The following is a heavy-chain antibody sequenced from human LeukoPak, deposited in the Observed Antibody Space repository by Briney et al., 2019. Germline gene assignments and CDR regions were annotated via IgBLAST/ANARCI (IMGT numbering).Heavy chain of an antibody. V-gene: IGHV4-30-4*08. Sequence: SETLSLTCTVSGGSISSGDYYWSWIRQPPGKGLEWIGYIYYSGSTYYNPSLKSRVTISVDTSKNQFSLKLSSVTAVDTAVYYCASYSTSGFDPWGQGTLVTVSS. J-gene: IGHJ5*02. D-gene: IGHD4-11*01. CDR2: IYYSGST. CDR1: GGSISSGDYY. CDR3: ASYSTSGFDP.